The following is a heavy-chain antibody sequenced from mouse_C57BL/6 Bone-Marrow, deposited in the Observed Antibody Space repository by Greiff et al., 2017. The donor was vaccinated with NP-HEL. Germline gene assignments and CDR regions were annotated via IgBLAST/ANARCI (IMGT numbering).Heavy chain of an antibody. CDR3: ARHEFYYYAMDY. J-gene: IGHJ4*01. V-gene: IGHV5-6*01. CDR1: GFTFSSYG. CDR2: ISSGGSYT. Sequence: EVQLVESGGDLVKPGGSLKLSCAASGFTFSSYGMSWVRQTPDKRLEWVATISSGGSYTYYPDSVKGRFTISRDNAKNTLYLQMSSLKSEDTAMYYCARHEFYYYAMDYWGQGTSVTVSS.